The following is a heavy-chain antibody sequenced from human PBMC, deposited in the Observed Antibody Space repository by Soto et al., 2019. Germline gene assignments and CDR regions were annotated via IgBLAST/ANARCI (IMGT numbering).Heavy chain of an antibody. D-gene: IGHD6-6*01. V-gene: IGHV2-5*01. Sequence: QITLKESGPTLVQPTETLTLTCSFSGFSLTTSGVGVGWIRQPPGKALEWLAVVYWNDDKRYRPSLRSRLTITKDTSKNQVVLTMTNMDPVDTATYYCVHRVTSAYSQKKYNSWYVSYWFDPWGQGTLVTVSS. CDR3: VHRVTSAYSQKKYNSWYVSYWFDP. CDR1: GFSLTTSGVG. CDR2: VYWNDDK. J-gene: IGHJ5*02.